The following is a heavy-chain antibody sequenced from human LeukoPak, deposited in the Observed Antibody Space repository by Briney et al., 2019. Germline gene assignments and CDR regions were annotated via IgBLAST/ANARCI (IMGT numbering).Heavy chain of an antibody. CDR3: ARSLWPEDY. CDR1: GFTSSSYW. Sequence: GGSLRLSCAASGFTSSSYWMSWVRQAPGKGLEWVANIEKDGSRKNYVDSVKGRFTISRDNAENSLYLQMSSLRVEDTAMYYCARSLWPEDYWGQGTLVTVSS. V-gene: IGHV3-7*01. CDR2: IEKDGSRK. J-gene: IGHJ4*02. D-gene: IGHD1-14*01.